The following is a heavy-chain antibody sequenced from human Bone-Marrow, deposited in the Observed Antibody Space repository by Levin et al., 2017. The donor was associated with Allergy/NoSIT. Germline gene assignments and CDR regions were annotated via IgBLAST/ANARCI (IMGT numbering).Heavy chain of an antibody. CDR2: ISAGSSSI. D-gene: IGHD6-19*01. CDR3: ARLAGWDVQAPIDY. J-gene: IGHJ4*02. CDR1: GFLFSTYN. V-gene: IGHV3-48*02. Sequence: GGSLRLSCAASGFLFSTYNMNWVRQTPGKGLEWVSYISAGSSSIYYADSVKGRFTISRDNAKNSLYLQMNILGDEDTAVYYCARLAGWDVQAPIDYWGQGILVAVSS.